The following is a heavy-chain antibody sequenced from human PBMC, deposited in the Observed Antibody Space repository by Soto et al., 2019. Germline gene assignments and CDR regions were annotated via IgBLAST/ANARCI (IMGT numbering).Heavy chain of an antibody. Sequence: GGSLRLSCAASGFTFSSYSMNWVRQAPGKGLEWVSSISSSSSYIYYADSVKGRFTISRDNAKNSLYLQMNSLRAEDTAVYYCARGDGYSYGYDYWGQGTLVTVSS. CDR2: ISSSSSYI. V-gene: IGHV3-21*01. J-gene: IGHJ4*02. CDR3: ARGDGYSYGYDY. D-gene: IGHD5-18*01. CDR1: GFTFSSYS.